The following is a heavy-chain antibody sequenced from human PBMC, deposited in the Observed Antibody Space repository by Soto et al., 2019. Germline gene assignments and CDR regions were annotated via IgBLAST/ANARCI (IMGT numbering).Heavy chain of an antibody. CDR2: HYSGGST. CDR1: VFSVSINY. Sequence: WGSLIVSCASSVFSVSINYLSWVRQAPGKGLEWVSVHYSGGSTYYADSVQGRFTISRDKSNNTLYLQMRRVRAEDTAVYFCARHRHPRGTVGATSPLAHWGQGTQVTVSS. CDR3: ARHRHPRGTVGATSPLAH. J-gene: IGHJ5*02. D-gene: IGHD1-26*01. V-gene: IGHV3-53*01.